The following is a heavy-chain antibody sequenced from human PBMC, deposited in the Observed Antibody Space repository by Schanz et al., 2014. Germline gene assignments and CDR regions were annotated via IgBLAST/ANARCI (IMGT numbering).Heavy chain of an antibody. CDR1: GYTFTNFY. Sequence: QVQLVQSGTEVKKSGASVKVSCKASGYTFTNFYIHWVRQAPGEGLEWEGIINPSEGGSSFPQKYKDRLTMTRNTSTSTFYMELSSLRSEDTAVYYGARDGVDAGAGGDYWGQGTLVTVSS. CDR2: INPSEGGS. V-gene: IGHV1-46*03. J-gene: IGHJ4*02. CDR3: ARDGVDAGAGGDY. D-gene: IGHD6-13*01.